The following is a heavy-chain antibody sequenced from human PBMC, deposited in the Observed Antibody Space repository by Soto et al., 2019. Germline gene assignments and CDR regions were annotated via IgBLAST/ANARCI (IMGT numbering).Heavy chain of an antibody. CDR3: ARSLHRTPNSLYGMDV. V-gene: IGHV1-24*01. CDR2: FDTEDGET. CDR1: GYTLTELS. J-gene: IGHJ6*02. D-gene: IGHD1-1*01. Sequence: QVQLVQSGAEVKKPGASVKVSCKVSGYTLTELSMHWVRQAPGKGLEWMGGFDTEDGETIYAQKFQGRVTRTEETSTDTAYMELSSLRSEDTAVYYCARSLHRTPNSLYGMDVWGQGTTVTVSS.